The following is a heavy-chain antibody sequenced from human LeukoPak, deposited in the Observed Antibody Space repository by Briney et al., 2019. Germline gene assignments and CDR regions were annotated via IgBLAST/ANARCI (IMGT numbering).Heavy chain of an antibody. CDR2: IYYSGST. CDR1: GGSISSGGDF. J-gene: IGHJ2*01. Sequence: SETLSLTCTVSGGSISSGGDFWSWIRQHPGKGMERIGFIYYSGSTYYNPSLKSRVTMSVDTSKNQFSLNLSSVTAADTAVYYCARDRGYGDYWYFDLWGRGTLVTVSS. CDR3: ARDRGYGDYWYFDL. V-gene: IGHV4-31*03. D-gene: IGHD4-17*01.